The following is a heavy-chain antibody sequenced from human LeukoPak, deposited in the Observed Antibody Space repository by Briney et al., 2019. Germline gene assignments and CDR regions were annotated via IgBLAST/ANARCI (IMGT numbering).Heavy chain of an antibody. CDR3: ARAPNPDFFDD. J-gene: IGHJ4*02. CDR1: GGSFSGYY. Sequence: SETLSLTCAVYGGSFSGYYWSWIRQPPGKGLEWIGEINHSGSTNYNPSLKSRVTISVGTSKNQFSLKLSSVTAADTAVYYCARAPNPDFFDDWGQGTLVTVSS. D-gene: IGHD2-8*01. V-gene: IGHV4-34*01. CDR2: INHSGST.